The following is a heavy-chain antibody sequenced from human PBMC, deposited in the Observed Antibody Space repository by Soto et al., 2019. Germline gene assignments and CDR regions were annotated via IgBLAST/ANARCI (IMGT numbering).Heavy chain of an antibody. Sequence: PSETLSLTCVVSGGSISDSDWWSWIRQPPGKALQWIGFIYQSGVTSYNPSLASRVSISLDRSNNQCSLKLKSVTAADTAVYFCAGMPYTSGLRFDPWGPGTLVTVSS. CDR2: IYQSGVT. D-gene: IGHD6-19*01. V-gene: IGHV4-30-2*01. CDR3: AGMPYTSGLRFDP. CDR1: GGSISDSDW. J-gene: IGHJ5*02.